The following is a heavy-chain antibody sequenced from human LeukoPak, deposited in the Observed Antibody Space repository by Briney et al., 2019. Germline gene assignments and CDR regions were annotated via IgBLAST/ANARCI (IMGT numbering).Heavy chain of an antibody. V-gene: IGHV1-2*02. Sequence: ASVKVSCKASGYTLTGYYMHWVRQAPGQGLEWMGWINPNSGGTNYAQKFQGRVTMTRDTSISTAYMELSRLRSDDTAVYYCAGEGVGATKIADYFDYWGQGTLVTVSS. CDR3: AGEGVGATKIADYFDY. D-gene: IGHD1-26*01. CDR2: INPNSGGT. CDR1: GYTLTGYY. J-gene: IGHJ4*02.